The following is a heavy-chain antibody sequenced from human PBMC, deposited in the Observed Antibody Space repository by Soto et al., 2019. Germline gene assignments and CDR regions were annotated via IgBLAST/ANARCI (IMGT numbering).Heavy chain of an antibody. J-gene: IGHJ3*02. CDR1: GGSISSYY. CDR2: IYYSGST. D-gene: IGHD2-21*02. V-gene: IGHV4-59*01. Sequence: SETLSLTCTVSGGSISSYYWSWIRQPPGKGLEWIGYIYYSGSTNYNPSLKSRVTISVDTSKNQFSLKLSSVTAADTAVYYCASAVVTPPIGGNDAFDIWGQGTMVTVSS. CDR3: ASAVVTPPIGGNDAFDI.